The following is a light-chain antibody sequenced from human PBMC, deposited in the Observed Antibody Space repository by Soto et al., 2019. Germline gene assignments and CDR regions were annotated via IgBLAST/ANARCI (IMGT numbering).Light chain of an antibody. Sequence: EVVLTQSPATLSLSPGERATLSCRASQSVSNYLAWYQQKPGLAPRLLIYDASNRATGIPARFSGSGSGTDFTLTISNLVPEDFAVYYCQHRRTFGPGTKVDIK. CDR2: DAS. CDR3: QHRRT. CDR1: QSVSNY. J-gene: IGKJ3*01. V-gene: IGKV3-11*01.